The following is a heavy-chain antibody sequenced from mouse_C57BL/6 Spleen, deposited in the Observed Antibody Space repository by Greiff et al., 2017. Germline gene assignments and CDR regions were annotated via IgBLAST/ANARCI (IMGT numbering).Heavy chain of an antibody. CDR2: IDPSDSYT. V-gene: IGHV1-69*01. D-gene: IGHD1-1*01. Sequence: QVQLQQPGAELVMPGASVKLSCKASGYTFTSYWMHWVKQRPGQGLEWIGEIDPSDSYTNYNQKFKGKSTLTVDKSSSTAYMQLSSLTSEDSAVYYCARGGTVVSYYFDYWGQGTTLTVSS. CDR3: ARGGTVVSYYFDY. CDR1: GYTFTSYW. J-gene: IGHJ2*01.